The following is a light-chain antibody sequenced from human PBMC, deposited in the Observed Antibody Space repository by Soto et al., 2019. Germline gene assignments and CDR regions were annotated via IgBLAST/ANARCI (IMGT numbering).Light chain of an antibody. CDR3: QQYNTWPRT. J-gene: IGKJ1*01. V-gene: IGKV3-15*01. CDR2: GAS. CDR1: QSVSNS. Sequence: EIVMTQSPATLSVSPGEGVTLSCRASQSVSNSLAWYQQKPGQAPRILIYGASTRATGIPVRFSGSGSGTEFTLTISSLQSEDFAVYYYQQYNTWPRTFGQGTRVEIK.